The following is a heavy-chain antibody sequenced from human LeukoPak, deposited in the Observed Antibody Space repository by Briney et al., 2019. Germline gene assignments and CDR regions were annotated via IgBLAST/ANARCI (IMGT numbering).Heavy chain of an antibody. Sequence: SETLSLTCAVYGGSFSGYYGSWIRQPPGKGLEWIGEINHSGSTNYNPSLKSRVTISVDTSKNQFSLKLSSVTAADTAVYYCARGDILAGYYGNWYFDLWGRGTLVTVSS. V-gene: IGHV4-34*01. CDR2: INHSGST. CDR1: GGSFSGYY. J-gene: IGHJ2*01. D-gene: IGHD3-9*01. CDR3: ARGDILAGYYGNWYFDL.